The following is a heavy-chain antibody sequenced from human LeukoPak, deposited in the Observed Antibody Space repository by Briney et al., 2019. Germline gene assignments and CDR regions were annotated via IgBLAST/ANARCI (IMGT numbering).Heavy chain of an antibody. D-gene: IGHD5-18*01. V-gene: IGHV3-53*01. CDR1: DFTVISNY. Sequence: GGSLRLSCGAADFTVISNYMTWVRQAPGKGLECVSVIHSNDDTYYAASVRGRFTISRDSSNHMLYLQMNSLRAEDTAVYCCTRGHAAMGDYWGQGTLVTVSS. J-gene: IGHJ4*02. CDR2: IHSNDDT. CDR3: TRGHAAMGDY.